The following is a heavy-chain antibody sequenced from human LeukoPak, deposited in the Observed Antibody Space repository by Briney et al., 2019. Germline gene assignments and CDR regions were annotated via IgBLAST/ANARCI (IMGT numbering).Heavy chain of an antibody. V-gene: IGHV3-66*01. CDR3: ARGLIYSPKRSDP. Sequence: GGSLSLYCAGSGFTVSSNYMSWVRQAPGKGLEWVSVIYTGGNTYYADSVKGRFTISRDNSKNTLYLQMNSLRAEDTAVYYCARGLIYSPKRSDPCGQRNLVTVSS. CDR1: GFTVSSNY. CDR2: IYTGGNT. D-gene: IGHD4-11*01. J-gene: IGHJ5*02.